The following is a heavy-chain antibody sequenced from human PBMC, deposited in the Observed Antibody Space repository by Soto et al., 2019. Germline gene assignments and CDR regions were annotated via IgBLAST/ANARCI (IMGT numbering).Heavy chain of an antibody. CDR3: TTVLVVSRPYYYGMDV. CDR2: IKSKTDGGTT. CDR1: GFTFSNAW. D-gene: IGHD6-6*01. V-gene: IGHV3-15*01. Sequence: EVQLVESGGGLVKPGGSLRLSGAASGFTFSNAWMSWVRTAPGKGLEWVGRIKSKTDGGTTDYAAPVKGRFTISRDDSKNTLYLQMNSLKTEHTAVYYCTTVLVVSRPYYYGMDVWGQGTTVTVS. J-gene: IGHJ6*02.